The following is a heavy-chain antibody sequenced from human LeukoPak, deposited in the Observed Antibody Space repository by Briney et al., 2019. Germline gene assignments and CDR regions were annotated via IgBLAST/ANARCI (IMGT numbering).Heavy chain of an antibody. Sequence: QPGGSLRLSCAASGFTFSSYEMNWVRQAPGKGLEWVSYISSSGSIIYYADSVKGRFTISRDNAKNSLYLQMNSLRAEDAAVYYCALSEQLVYYYYGMDVWGQGTTVTVSS. D-gene: IGHD6-13*01. V-gene: IGHV3-48*03. CDR1: GFTFSSYE. J-gene: IGHJ6*02. CDR2: ISSSGSII. CDR3: ALSEQLVYYYYGMDV.